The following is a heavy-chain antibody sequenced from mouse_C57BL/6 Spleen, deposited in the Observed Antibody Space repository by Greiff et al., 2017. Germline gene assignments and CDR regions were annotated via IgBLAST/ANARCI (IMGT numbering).Heavy chain of an antibody. CDR3: ARRGSNYYYWYFDV. V-gene: IGHV1-76*01. CDR2: IYPGSGNT. D-gene: IGHD2-5*01. CDR1: GYTFTDYY. J-gene: IGHJ1*03. Sequence: QVQLQQSGAELVRPGASVKLSCKASGYTFTDYYINWVKQRPGQGLEWIARIYPGSGNTYYNEKFKGKATLTAEKSSSTAYMQLSSLTSEDSAVYLCARRGSNYYYWYFDVWGTGTTVTVAS.